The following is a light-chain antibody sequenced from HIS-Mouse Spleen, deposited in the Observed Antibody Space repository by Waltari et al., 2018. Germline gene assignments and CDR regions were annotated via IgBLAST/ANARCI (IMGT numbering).Light chain of an antibody. V-gene: IGLV3-1*01. CDR3: QAWDSSTGV. CDR2: QDS. CDR1: KLGDKY. J-gene: IGLJ2*01. Sequence: SYELTQPPSVSVSPGQTASIPCPGDKLGDKYACWYQQKPGQSPVLVIYQDSKRPSGIPERFSGSNSGNTATLTISGTQAMDEADYYCQAWDSSTGVFGGGTKLTVL.